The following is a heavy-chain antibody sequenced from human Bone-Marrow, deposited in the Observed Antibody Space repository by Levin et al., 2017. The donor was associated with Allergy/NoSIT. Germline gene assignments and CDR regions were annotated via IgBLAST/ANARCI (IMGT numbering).Heavy chain of an antibody. CDR3: AKDKLVTSSWSYYFDY. CDR2: ISWNSGNI. Sequence: GGSLRLSCTASGFTFDDYAMYWVRQAPGKGLEWVSGISWNSGNIGYADSVKGRFTISRDNAKNSLYLQMNSLRAEDTAFYYCAKDKLVTSSWSYYFDYWGQGSLVTVSS. D-gene: IGHD6-13*01. J-gene: IGHJ4*02. CDR1: GFTFDDYA. V-gene: IGHV3-9*01.